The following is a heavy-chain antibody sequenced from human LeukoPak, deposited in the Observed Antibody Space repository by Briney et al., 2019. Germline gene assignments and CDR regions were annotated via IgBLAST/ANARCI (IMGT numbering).Heavy chain of an antibody. CDR1: GFTFSNYY. CDR3: ARDSTQYDNGVYFDVHDI. V-gene: IGHV3-7*01. Sequence: PGGSLRLSCAASGFTFSNYYMTWVRQAPGEGLEWVANINQDGSKTSYVDSVEGRFTISRDNAKNSLFLQMNSLRAEDTAVYYCARDSTQYDNGVYFDVHDIWGQGTMVTVSS. D-gene: IGHD2-8*01. J-gene: IGHJ3*02. CDR2: INQDGSKT.